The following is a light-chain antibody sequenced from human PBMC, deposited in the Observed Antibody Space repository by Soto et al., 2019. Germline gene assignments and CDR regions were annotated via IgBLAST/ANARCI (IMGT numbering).Light chain of an antibody. Sequence: IVLPQSPCTLSLSPGERSTLSCVSSQSVSSSYLAWYQQKPGQAPRLLIYGASSRATGIPDRFSGSGSGTDFTLTISRLEPEDFAVYYCQQYGSSLITFGQGTRLEIK. CDR1: QSVSSSY. V-gene: IGKV3-20*01. J-gene: IGKJ5*01. CDR2: GAS. CDR3: QQYGSSLIT.